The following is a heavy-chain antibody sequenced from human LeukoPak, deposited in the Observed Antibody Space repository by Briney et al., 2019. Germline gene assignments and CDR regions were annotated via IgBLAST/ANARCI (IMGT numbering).Heavy chain of an antibody. D-gene: IGHD4-23*01. Sequence: GASVKVSCKASGYSFTNYYIHWVRQAPGQGLEWMGIVNPSGGSTTYAQEFQGRVTMTRDTSTSTVYMVLSNLRSDDTAVYFCARGGRMTTVVTYYFDYWGQGTLVTVSS. CDR1: GYSFTNYY. V-gene: IGHV1-46*01. CDR3: ARGGRMTTVVTYYFDY. J-gene: IGHJ4*02. CDR2: VNPSGGST.